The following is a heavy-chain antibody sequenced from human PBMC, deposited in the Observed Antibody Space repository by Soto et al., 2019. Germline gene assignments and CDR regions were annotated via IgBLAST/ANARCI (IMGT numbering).Heavy chain of an antibody. CDR3: ARAHYGDYGYGMDV. CDR1: GGSISSGGYS. CDR2: IYHSGST. J-gene: IGHJ6*02. Sequence: QLQLQESGSGLVKPSQTLSLTCAVSGGSISSGGYSWSWIRQPPGKGLEWIGYIYHSGSTYYNPSLKSRFTLSVDRSKNPFSLKLSSVTAADTAVYYCARAHYGDYGYGMDVWGQGTTVTVSS. D-gene: IGHD4-17*01. V-gene: IGHV4-30-2*01.